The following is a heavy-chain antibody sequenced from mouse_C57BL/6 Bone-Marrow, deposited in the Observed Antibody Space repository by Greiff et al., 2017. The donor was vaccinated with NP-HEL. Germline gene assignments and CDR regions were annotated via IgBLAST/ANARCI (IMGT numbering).Heavy chain of an antibody. D-gene: IGHD2-12*01. J-gene: IGHJ3*01. CDR1: GYTFTEYT. CDR2: FYTGSGSI. CDR3: TRNEDSYYFAY. V-gene: IGHV1-62-2*01. Sequence: VQLQQSGAELVKPGASVKLSCKASGYTFTEYTIHWVTQRPGQGLEWIGWFYTGSGSIKYNEKFKDKATLTADKSSSTVYMQLSRMTTEASAFYFCTRNEDSYYFAYWGQGTLVTVSA.